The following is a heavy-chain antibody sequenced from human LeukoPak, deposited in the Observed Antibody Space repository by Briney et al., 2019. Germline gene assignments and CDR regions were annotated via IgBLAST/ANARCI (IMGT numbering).Heavy chain of an antibody. D-gene: IGHD3-22*01. V-gene: IGHV3-23*01. CDR3: AKTSGYPYYFDS. CDR1: GLTFSTSG. Sequence: PGGSLRLSCTASGLTFSTSGFNWVRQAPGKGLEWVSSITGGGGSTYYADSVKGRFTISRDNSKKTLYLQMNFLRAEDSAVYYCAKTSGYPYYFDSWGQGTLVTVSS. CDR2: ITGGGGST. J-gene: IGHJ4*02.